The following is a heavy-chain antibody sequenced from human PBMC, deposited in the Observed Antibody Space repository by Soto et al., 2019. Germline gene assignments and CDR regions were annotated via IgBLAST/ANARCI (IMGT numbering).Heavy chain of an antibody. D-gene: IGHD3-9*01. CDR3: ARAPLRYFDWLREFDY. Sequence: GASVKVSCKASGYTFTSYAMHWVRQAPGQRLEWMGWINAGNGNTKYSQKFQGRVIITRDTSASTAYMELSSLRSEDTAVYYCARAPLRYFDWLREFDYWGQGTLVTVSS. CDR2: INAGNGNT. V-gene: IGHV1-3*01. J-gene: IGHJ4*02. CDR1: GYTFTSYA.